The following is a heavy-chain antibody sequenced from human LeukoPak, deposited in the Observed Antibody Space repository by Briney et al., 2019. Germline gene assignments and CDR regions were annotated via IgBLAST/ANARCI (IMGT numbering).Heavy chain of an antibody. V-gene: IGHV1-3*01. CDR1: GYTFTSYA. CDR2: INAGNGNT. J-gene: IGHJ4*02. D-gene: IGHD6-13*01. Sequence: VASVTVSCKASGYTFTSYAMHWVRQAPGQRLEWMGWINAGNGNTKYSQKFQGRVTITRDTSASTAYMELSSLRSEDTAVYYCARGPSSSWYEPIDYWGQGTLVTVSS. CDR3: ARGPSSSWYEPIDY.